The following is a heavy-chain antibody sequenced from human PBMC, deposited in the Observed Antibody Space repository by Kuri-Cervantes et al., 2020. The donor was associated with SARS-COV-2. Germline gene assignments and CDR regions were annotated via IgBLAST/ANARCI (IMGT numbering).Heavy chain of an antibody. D-gene: IGHD2-8*01. CDR2: ISPNSGGT. CDR3: ARLMVYARERAFDP. V-gene: IGHV1-2*02. CDR1: GYTFTGYY. J-gene: IGHJ5*02. Sequence: ASVKVSCKASGYTFTGYYMHWVRQAPGQGLEWMGWISPNSGGTNYAQKFQGRVTMTRDTSISTAYMELSRLRSDDTAVYYCARLMVYARERAFDPWGQGTLVTVSS.